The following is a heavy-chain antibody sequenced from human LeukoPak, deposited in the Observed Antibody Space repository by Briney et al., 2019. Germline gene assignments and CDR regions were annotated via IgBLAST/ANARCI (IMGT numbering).Heavy chain of an antibody. CDR1: GYTFTSYA. V-gene: IGHV1-69*06. D-gene: IGHD6-13*01. CDR3: ARDRGGDSSPPKYYFDY. CDR2: IIPIFGTA. Sequence: ASVKVSCKASGYTFTSYAISWVRQAPGQGLEWMGGIIPIFGTANYAQKFQGRVTITADKSTSTAYMELSSLRSEDTAVYYCARDRGGDSSPPKYYFDYWGQGTLVTVSS. J-gene: IGHJ4*02.